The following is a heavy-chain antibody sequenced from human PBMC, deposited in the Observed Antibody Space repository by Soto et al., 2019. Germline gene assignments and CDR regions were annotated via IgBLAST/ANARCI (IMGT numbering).Heavy chain of an antibody. J-gene: IGHJ4*02. CDR1: GGSISSVNHY. CDR3: AREVSWIGGFDY. V-gene: IGHV4-31*02. Sequence: QVQLEQSGPGLVKPSQTLSLTCKISGGSISSVNHYWSWIRQSPGEGLEWIGYIFDSGTTHYIPSLKGRVTISGDTSQSQFSLTIHSVTVADTAVYYCAREVSWIGGFDYWGQGTLVTVSS. D-gene: IGHD2-15*01. CDR2: IFDSGTT.